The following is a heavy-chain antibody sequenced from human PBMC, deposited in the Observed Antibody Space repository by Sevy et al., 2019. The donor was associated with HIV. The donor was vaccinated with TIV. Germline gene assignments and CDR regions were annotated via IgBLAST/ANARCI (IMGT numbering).Heavy chain of an antibody. CDR1: GFTFDDYA. CDR2: ISWNSGSI. Sequence: GGSLRLSCAASGFTFDDYAMHWVRQAPGKGLEWVSGISWNSGSIGYAHSVKGRFTISRDNAKNSLYLQMNSLRAEDTALYYCAKDNIAVAGTGVFDYWGQGTLVTVSS. J-gene: IGHJ4*02. V-gene: IGHV3-9*01. CDR3: AKDNIAVAGTGVFDY. D-gene: IGHD6-19*01.